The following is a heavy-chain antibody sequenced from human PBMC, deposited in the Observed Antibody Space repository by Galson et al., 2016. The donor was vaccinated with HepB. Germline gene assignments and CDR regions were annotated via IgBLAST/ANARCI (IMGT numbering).Heavy chain of an antibody. V-gene: IGHV3-53*01. CDR1: GFTVSDNY. CDR2: IYASGRT. Sequence: SLRLSCAASGFTVSDNYVSWVRQPPGKGLEWVSGIYASGRTFYADSVKGRFTIDNSKNTVYLQMNSLRAEDTAVYYCAKDHYFHAYYMDVWGKGTTVTVSS. CDR3: AKDHYFHAYYMDV. J-gene: IGHJ6*03.